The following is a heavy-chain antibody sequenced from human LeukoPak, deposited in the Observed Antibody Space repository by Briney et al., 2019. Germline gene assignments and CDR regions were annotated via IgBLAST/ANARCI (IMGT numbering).Heavy chain of an antibody. CDR3: ARVANEGY. V-gene: IGHV4-34*01. D-gene: IGHD1-1*01. J-gene: IGHJ4*02. Sequence: PSETLSLTCAVYGGSFSGYYWSWIRQPPGKGLEWIGEINHSGSTNYNPSLKSRVTISVDTSKNQFSLKLSSVTAADTAVYYCARVANEGYWGQGTLVTVSS. CDR2: INHSGST. CDR1: GGSFSGYY.